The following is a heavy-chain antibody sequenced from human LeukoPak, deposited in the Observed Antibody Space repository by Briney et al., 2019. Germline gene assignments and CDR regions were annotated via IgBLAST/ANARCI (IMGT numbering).Heavy chain of an antibody. CDR2: INWNGGGT. D-gene: IGHD5-12*01. CDR1: GFTFDDYG. J-gene: IGHJ4*02. Sequence: GGSLRLSCAASGFTFDDYGMSWVRQAPGKGLEWVSGINWNGGGTGYADSVKGRFTISRDNAKNSLYLQMNSLRAEDTALYHRARDGRGGYDPDPHKIFDYWGQGTLVTVSS. V-gene: IGHV3-20*01. CDR3: ARDGRGGYDPDPHKIFDY.